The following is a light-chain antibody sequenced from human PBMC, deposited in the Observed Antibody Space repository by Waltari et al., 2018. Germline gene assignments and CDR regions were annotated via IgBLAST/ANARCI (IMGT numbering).Light chain of an antibody. V-gene: IGLV3-1*01. CDR2: QDY. Sequence: SYELTQPPSVSVSPGQTASITCSGDKLGNKYTCWYQQKPGQSPLLVIYQDYNRPSGIPERFSGSNSGNTATLTISGTQAMDEADYYCQAWDRGVIFGGGTKLTVL. J-gene: IGLJ2*01. CDR1: KLGNKY. CDR3: QAWDRGVI.